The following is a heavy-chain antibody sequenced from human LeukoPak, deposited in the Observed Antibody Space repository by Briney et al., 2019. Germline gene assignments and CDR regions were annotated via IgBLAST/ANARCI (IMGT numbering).Heavy chain of an antibody. J-gene: IGHJ4*02. Sequence: PGRSLRLSCAASGFTFSSYGMHWVRQAPGEGLEWVAVIWYDGSNKYYADSVKGRFTISRDNSKNTLYLQMNSLRAEDTAVYYCARDRAVSSGYSYYFDYWGQGTLVTVSS. CDR1: GFTFSSYG. V-gene: IGHV3-33*01. CDR3: ARDRAVSSGYSYYFDY. D-gene: IGHD3-22*01. CDR2: IWYDGSNK.